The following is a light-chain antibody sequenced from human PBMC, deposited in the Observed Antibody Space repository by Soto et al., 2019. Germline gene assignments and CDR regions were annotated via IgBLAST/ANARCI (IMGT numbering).Light chain of an antibody. CDR3: QQRSYWPIT. CDR2: DAS. Sequence: EIVLTQSPATLSLSPGERATLSCRASHNVSSYLAWYQQKPGQAPGLLIYDASNRAAGIPARFSGSGSGTDFTLTISSLEPADFAVYYCQQRSYWPITFGQGTRL. V-gene: IGKV3-11*01. J-gene: IGKJ5*01. CDR1: HNVSSY.